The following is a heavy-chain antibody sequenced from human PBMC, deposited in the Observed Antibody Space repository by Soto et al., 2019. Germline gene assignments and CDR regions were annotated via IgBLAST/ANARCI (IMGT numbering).Heavy chain of an antibody. D-gene: IGHD6-13*01. V-gene: IGHV1-8*01. CDR2: MNPNSGNT. CDR1: GYTFTSYD. CDR3: ARQAAALFNWLDP. J-gene: IGHJ5*02. Sequence: GASVKVSCKASGYTFTSYDINWVRQATGQGLEWMGWMNPNSGNTGYAQKFQGRVTMTRNTSISTAYMELSSLRSEDTAVYYCARQAAALFNWLDPWGQGTLVTVSS.